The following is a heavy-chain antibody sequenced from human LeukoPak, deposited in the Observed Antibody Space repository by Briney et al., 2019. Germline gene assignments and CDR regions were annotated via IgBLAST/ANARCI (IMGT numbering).Heavy chain of an antibody. V-gene: IGHV1-46*01. J-gene: IGHJ3*02. Sequence: ASVKVSCKASGYAFTSYYMHWVRQAPGQGLEWMGIINPSGGSTSYAQKFQGRVTMTRDTSTSTVYMELSSLRFEDTAVYYCARVWGSAFDIWGQGTMVTVSS. D-gene: IGHD7-27*01. CDR3: ARVWGSAFDI. CDR1: GYAFTSYY. CDR2: INPSGGST.